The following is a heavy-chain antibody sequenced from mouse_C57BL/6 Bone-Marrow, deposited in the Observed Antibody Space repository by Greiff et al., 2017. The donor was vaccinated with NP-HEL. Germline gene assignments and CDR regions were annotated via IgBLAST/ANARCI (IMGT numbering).Heavy chain of an antibody. V-gene: IGHV5-17*01. CDR2: ISSGSSTI. CDR3: ARLYRGLYYYAMDY. D-gene: IGHD2-12*01. J-gene: IGHJ4*01. Sequence: EVNVVESGGGLVKPGGSLKLSCAASGFTFSDYGMHWVSQAPEKGLEWVAYISSGSSTIYYADTVKGRFTITRDNAKSTLFLQMTSLRSEDTAMYYCARLYRGLYYYAMDYWGQGTSVTVSS. CDR1: GFTFSDYG.